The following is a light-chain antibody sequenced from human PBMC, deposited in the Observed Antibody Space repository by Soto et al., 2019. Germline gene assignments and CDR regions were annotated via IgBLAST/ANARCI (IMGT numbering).Light chain of an antibody. Sequence: IQMTQSPSSLSASVGDSVTIXXRASQGIRNDLGWYQQKPGRAPKLLIYDASNLEAGVPSGFRGSGSGTDFTFTISRLQPEDIATYYCQQYENLPTFGQGTRLEIK. V-gene: IGKV1-33*01. CDR3: QQYENLPT. CDR1: QGIRND. CDR2: DAS. J-gene: IGKJ5*01.